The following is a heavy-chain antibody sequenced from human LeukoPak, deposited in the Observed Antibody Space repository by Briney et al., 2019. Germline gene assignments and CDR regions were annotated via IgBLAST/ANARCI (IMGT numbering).Heavy chain of an antibody. CDR3: AKSRVAAAAGSGYFDY. V-gene: IGHV3-23*01. Sequence: PGGSLRLSCAASGFSFSSYAMSCVRQAPGKGLEWVSVISDSGGGTYYADSVKGRFTISRDNSKNTLYLQMNSLRADDTAVYYCAKSRVAAAAGSGYFDYWGQGTLVTVSS. CDR1: GFSFSSYA. D-gene: IGHD6-13*01. J-gene: IGHJ4*02. CDR2: ISDSGGGT.